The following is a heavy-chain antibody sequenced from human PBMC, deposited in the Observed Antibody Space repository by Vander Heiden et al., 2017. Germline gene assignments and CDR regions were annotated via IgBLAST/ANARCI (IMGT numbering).Heavy chain of an antibody. J-gene: IGHJ4*02. Sequence: QVQLQESVPGLAKPSQTLSLTCTASGGSVTSGDFYCNWNRQSPGKGLERIGYIYYSGNTNYTPSLKSRVTISVDTSKNQFSLKLTSVTPEDTAVYYCARLGVATDYWGQGALVTVSS. CDR2: IYYSGNT. V-gene: IGHV4-61*08. CDR1: GGSVTSGDFY. D-gene: IGHD2-21*01. CDR3: ARLGVATDY.